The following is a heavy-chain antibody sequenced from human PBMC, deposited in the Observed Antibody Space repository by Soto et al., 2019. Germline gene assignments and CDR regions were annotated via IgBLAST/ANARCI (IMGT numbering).Heavy chain of an antibody. Sequence: GGSLRLSCAASGFTFSSYSMNWVRQAPGKGLEWVSFIRSKAYGGTTEYAASVKGRFTISRDDSKSIAYLQMNSLKTEDTAVYYCTSFATSLLWFGELSPQTKTDAFDIWGQGTMVTVSS. V-gene: IGHV3-49*04. CDR3: TSFATSLLWFGELSPQTKTDAFDI. CDR2: IRSKAYGGTT. CDR1: GFTFSSYS. D-gene: IGHD3-10*01. J-gene: IGHJ3*02.